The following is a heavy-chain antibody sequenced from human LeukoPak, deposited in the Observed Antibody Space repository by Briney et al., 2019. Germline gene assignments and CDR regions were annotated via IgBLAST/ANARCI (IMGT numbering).Heavy chain of an antibody. J-gene: IGHJ3*02. Sequence: ASVKVSCKASGYIFTSYDISWVRQAPGQGFEWMGWISPNSGNTNYARKVQGRITMTTDTSTSTANMELRSLKSDDTAVYYCARHLYIVVVTEDAFHIWGQGTMVTVSS. CDR1: GYIFTSYD. CDR3: ARHLYIVVVTEDAFHI. CDR2: ISPNSGNT. D-gene: IGHD2-21*02. V-gene: IGHV1-18*01.